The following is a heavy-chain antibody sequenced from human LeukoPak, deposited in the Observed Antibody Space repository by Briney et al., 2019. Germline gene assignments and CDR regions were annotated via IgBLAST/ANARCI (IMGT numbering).Heavy chain of an antibody. Sequence: GGSLRLSCAASGLTVSNNYVSWIGQAPGKGLEWVSVIYTGGATYYANSVKGRFTISRDNPKNTLSLQMNNRGAEDSAVYYCARGPRYCSSTSCSDFFDSWGQGTLVTVSS. CDR1: GLTVSNNY. CDR3: ARGPRYCSSTSCSDFFDS. D-gene: IGHD2-2*01. V-gene: IGHV3-66*01. J-gene: IGHJ4*02. CDR2: IYTGGAT.